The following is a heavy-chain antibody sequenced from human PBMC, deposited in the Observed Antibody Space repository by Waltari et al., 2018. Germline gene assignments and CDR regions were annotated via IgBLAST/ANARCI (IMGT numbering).Heavy chain of an antibody. V-gene: IGHV3-30*09. Sequence: QVQLVESGGGVVQPGRSLRLSCAASEFTFSSYAMHWVRRAPGNGLGWVAVISYNERNIYYEDSVKGRFAIARDNSKKMLYLQMNSLRVEDTAVYYCARDYCDRTNCHGMDVWGQGTTVTVSS. CDR2: ISYNERNI. CDR1: EFTFSSYA. D-gene: IGHD3-22*01. J-gene: IGHJ6*02. CDR3: ARDYCDRTNCHGMDV.